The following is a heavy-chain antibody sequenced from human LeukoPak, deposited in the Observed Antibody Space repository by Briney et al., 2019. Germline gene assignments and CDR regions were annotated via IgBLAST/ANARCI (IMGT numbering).Heavy chain of an antibody. D-gene: IGHD2/OR15-2a*01. CDR2: INHSGST. CDR3: ARAHRVYVTSYERYYYHMDV. J-gene: IGHJ6*04. Sequence: SETLSLTCAVYGGSFSGYYWSWIRQPPGKGLEWIGEINHSGSTYYNPSLKSRVTLSVDTSKNQFSLKLSSVTAADTAVYYCARAHRVYVTSYERYYYHMDVWGKGTTVTVSS. CDR1: GGSFSGYY. V-gene: IGHV4-34*01.